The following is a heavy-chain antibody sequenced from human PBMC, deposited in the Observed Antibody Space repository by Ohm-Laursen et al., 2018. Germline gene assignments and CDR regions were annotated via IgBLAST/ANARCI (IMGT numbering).Heavy chain of an antibody. CDR3: ARGITQNDYEDY. D-gene: IGHD4-17*01. Sequence: LSCAASGFTFSSYWMHWVRQAPGKGLEWIGEINHSGSTNYNPSLKSRVTISVDTSKNQFSLKLSSVTAADTAVYYCARGITQNDYEDYWGQGTLVTVSS. CDR2: INHSGST. V-gene: IGHV4-34*01. CDR1: GFTFSSYW. J-gene: IGHJ4*02.